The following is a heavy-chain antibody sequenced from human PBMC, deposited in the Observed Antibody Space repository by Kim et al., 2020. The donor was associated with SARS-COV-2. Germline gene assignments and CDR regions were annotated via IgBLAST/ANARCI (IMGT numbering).Heavy chain of an antibody. CDR2: IYYSGST. Sequence: SETLSLTCTVSGGSISSYYWSWIRQPPGKGLEWIAYIYYSGSTNYNPSLKSRVTISVDTSKNQFSLKLSSVTAADTAVYYCARGGYVWGSYRATQLDPWGQGTLVTVSS. CDR1: GGSISSYY. J-gene: IGHJ5*02. CDR3: ARGGYVWGSYRATQLDP. D-gene: IGHD3-16*02. V-gene: IGHV4-59*01.